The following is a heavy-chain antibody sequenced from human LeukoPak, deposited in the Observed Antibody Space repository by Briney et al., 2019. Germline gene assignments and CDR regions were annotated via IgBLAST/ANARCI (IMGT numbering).Heavy chain of an antibody. CDR2: IKPDGSET. CDR3: ARDEGAYGDTHDD. J-gene: IGHJ4*02. V-gene: IGHV3-7*01. Sequence: GGSLRLSCAASGFTFSKYWMSWVRQTPGKGLEWVANIKPDGSETYYMDSVKGRFTVSRDNAKDSLFLQMTSLRAEDTAVYYCARDEGAYGDTHDDWGQGTLVTVSS. CDR1: GFTFSKYW. D-gene: IGHD4-17*01.